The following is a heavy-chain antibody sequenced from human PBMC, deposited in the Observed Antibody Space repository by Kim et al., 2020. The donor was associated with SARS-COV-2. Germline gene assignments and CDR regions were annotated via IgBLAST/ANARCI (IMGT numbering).Heavy chain of an antibody. J-gene: IGHJ3*02. CDR1: GFTFSSYG. CDR2: IWYDGSNK. D-gene: IGHD3-22*01. CDR3: ARDPFGYYDSSGYYYEPIGDAFDI. V-gene: IGHV3-33*01. Sequence: GGSLRLSCAASGFTFSSYGMHWVRQAPGKGLEWVAVIWYDGSNKYYADSVKGRFTISRDNSKNTLYLQMNSLRAEDTAVYYCARDPFGYYDSSGYYYEPIGDAFDIWGQGTMVTVSS.